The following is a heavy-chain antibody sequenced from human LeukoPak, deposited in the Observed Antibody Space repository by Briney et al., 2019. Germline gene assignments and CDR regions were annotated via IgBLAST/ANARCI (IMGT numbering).Heavy chain of an antibody. V-gene: IGHV3-30*04. D-gene: IGHD4-11*01. CDR1: GFTFSSYA. Sequence: GGSLRLSCAASGFTFSSYAMHWVRQAPGKGLEWVAVISYDGSNKYYADSVKGRFTISRDNSKNTLYLQMNSLRAEDTAVYYCARDRGRRLQYPRWYFDYWGQGTLVTVSS. CDR3: ARDRGRRLQYPRWYFDY. J-gene: IGHJ4*02. CDR2: ISYDGSNK.